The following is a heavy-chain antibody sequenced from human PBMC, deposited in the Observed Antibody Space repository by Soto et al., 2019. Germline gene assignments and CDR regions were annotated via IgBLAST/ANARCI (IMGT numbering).Heavy chain of an antibody. CDR2: INHSGST. CDR3: ARVTLGYRSSQFDY. V-gene: IGHV4-34*01. D-gene: IGHD6-13*01. Sequence: PSETLSLTCAVYGGSFSGYYWSWIRQPPGKGLEWIGEINHSGSTNYNPSLKSRVTISVDTSKNQFSLKLSSVTAADTAVYYCARVTLGYRSSQFDYWGQGTLVTVSS. CDR1: GGSFSGYY. J-gene: IGHJ4*02.